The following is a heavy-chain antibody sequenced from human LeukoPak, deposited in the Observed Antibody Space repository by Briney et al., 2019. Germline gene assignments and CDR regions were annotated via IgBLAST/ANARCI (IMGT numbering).Heavy chain of an antibody. D-gene: IGHD3-16*01. CDR1: GYTFSSYA. V-gene: IGHV3-23*01. CDR3: AKGGQEGFDY. CDR2: ISGSGGST. Sequence: PGRSLRLSCAASGYTFSSYAMRWVPQAPGKGLEWVSAISGSGGSTYYADSVKGRFTISRDNSKNTLYLQMNSLRAEDTAVYYCAKGGQEGFDYWGQGTLVTVSS. J-gene: IGHJ4*02.